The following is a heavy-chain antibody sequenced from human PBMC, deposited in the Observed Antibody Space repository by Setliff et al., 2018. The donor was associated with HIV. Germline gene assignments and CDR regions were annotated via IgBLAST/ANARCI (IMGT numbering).Heavy chain of an antibody. D-gene: IGHD3-9*01. J-gene: IGHJ3*02. CDR2: IHTSGST. V-gene: IGHV4-61*09. CDR3: ARRDSYYDILTGRAFDAFDI. Sequence: SETLSLTCGVSGGSISSRSYYWSWIRQPAGKGLEWIGHIHTSGSTDYSPSLKSRVTISVDTSKKQFSLKLSSVTAADTAVYYCARRDSYYDILTGRAFDAFDIWGQGTGVTVS. CDR1: GGSISSRSYY.